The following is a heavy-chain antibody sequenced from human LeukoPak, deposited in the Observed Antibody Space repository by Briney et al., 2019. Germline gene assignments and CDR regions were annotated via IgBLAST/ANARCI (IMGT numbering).Heavy chain of an antibody. D-gene: IGHD3-10*01. CDR2: VTNNGGST. CDR3: ARITMVRGVIPY. V-gene: IGHV3-64*01. CDR1: GFTFSYYA. J-gene: IGHJ4*02. Sequence: GGSLRLSCAASGFTFSYYAMHWVRQAPGKGLEYISAVTNNGGSTDYSNSVKGRFSISRDNSKDTLYLQMNSLRAEDTAVYYCARITMVRGVIPYWGQGTLVTVSS.